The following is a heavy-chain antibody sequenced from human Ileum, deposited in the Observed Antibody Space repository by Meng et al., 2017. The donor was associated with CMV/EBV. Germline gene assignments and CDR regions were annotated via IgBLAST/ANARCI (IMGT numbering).Heavy chain of an antibody. D-gene: IGHD2-2*01. Sequence: SETLSLTCTVSGGSISSSSYYWGWIRQPPGKGLEWIGSIYYSGSTYYNPSLKSRVTISVDTSQNQFSLKLSSVTAADTAVYYCAREGRDGGYCSSTSCRGWFDPWGQGTLVTVSS. CDR2: IYYSGST. V-gene: IGHV4-39*07. CDR3: AREGRDGGYCSSTSCRGWFDP. CDR1: GGSISSSSYY. J-gene: IGHJ5*02.